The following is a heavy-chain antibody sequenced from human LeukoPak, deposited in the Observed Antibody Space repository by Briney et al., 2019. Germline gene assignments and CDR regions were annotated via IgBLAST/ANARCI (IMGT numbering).Heavy chain of an antibody. V-gene: IGHV4-39*07. CDR1: GGSISNYY. J-gene: IGHJ5*02. CDR3: AKGAGGFSYYNWFDP. CDR2: IYYSGTT. D-gene: IGHD5-18*01. Sequence: SETLSLTCTVSGGSISNYYWGWIRQAPGKGLEWIGTIYYSGTTYYNPSLKSRVTISVDTSMNQFSLKLRSVTAADTAIYYCAKGAGGFSYYNWFDPWGQGTLVTVSS.